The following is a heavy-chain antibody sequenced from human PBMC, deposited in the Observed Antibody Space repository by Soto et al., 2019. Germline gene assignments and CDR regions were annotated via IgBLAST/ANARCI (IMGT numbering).Heavy chain of an antibody. CDR3: ARGYQLLKNYYYYYGMDV. Sequence: QVQLVQSGAEVKKPGASVKVSCKASGYTFTSYDINWVRQATGQGLEWMGWMNPNSGNTGYAQKFQGRVTMTRNTSISTAYMELSSLRSEDTAVYYCARGYQLLKNYYYYYGMDVWGQGTTVTVSS. J-gene: IGHJ6*02. CDR2: MNPNSGNT. D-gene: IGHD2-2*01. CDR1: GYTFTSYD. V-gene: IGHV1-8*01.